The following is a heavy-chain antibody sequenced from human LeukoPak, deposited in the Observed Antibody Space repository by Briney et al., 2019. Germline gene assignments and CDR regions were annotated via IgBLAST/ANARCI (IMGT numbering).Heavy chain of an antibody. D-gene: IGHD6-19*01. CDR2: IYTSGST. V-gene: IGHV4-61*02. CDR1: GGSISSGSYY. Sequence: SQTLSLTCTVSGGSISSGSYYWSWIRQPAGKGLEWIGRIYTSGSTNYNPSLKSRVTISVDTSKNQFSLKLSSVTAADTAVYYCARDQGEAVAGLYYYYYYYMDVRGKGTTVTVSS. CDR3: ARDQGEAVAGLYYYYYYYMDV. J-gene: IGHJ6*03.